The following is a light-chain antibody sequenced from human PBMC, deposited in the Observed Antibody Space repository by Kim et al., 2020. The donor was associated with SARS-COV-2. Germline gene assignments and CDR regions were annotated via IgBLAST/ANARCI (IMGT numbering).Light chain of an antibody. Sequence: VANSCPGPGSDVGVLTSVSWDQHHPVKAPKRMISAVSKRPAGVPERFSGSKSVDPASLTISGLRAEDDSDYNSGSYAGTYPSKVFGTGTKVTVL. CDR2: AVS. V-gene: IGLV2-11*02. CDR3: GSYAGTYPSKV. J-gene: IGLJ1*01. CDR1: GSDVGVLTS.